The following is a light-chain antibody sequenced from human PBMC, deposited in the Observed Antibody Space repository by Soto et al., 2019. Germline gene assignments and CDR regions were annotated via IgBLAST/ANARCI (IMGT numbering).Light chain of an antibody. CDR2: EVS. Sequence: QSALTQPPSVSGSPGQSVTISCTGTSSDVGGYNYVSWYQQHPGKAPKFLIFEVSRRPSGFPDRFSGSKSGNTASLTVSGLQADDEDDYYCSSYAGSNSPVIFGGGTKLTVL. CDR1: SSDVGGYNY. V-gene: IGLV2-8*01. J-gene: IGLJ2*01. CDR3: SSYAGSNSPVI.